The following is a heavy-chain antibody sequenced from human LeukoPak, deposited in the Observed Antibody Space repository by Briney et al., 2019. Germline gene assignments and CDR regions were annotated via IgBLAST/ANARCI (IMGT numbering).Heavy chain of an antibody. CDR3: AKDRDWSSTSCHAPFDY. V-gene: IGHV3-23*01. Sequence: GGSLRLSCAASGFTFSSYAMSWVRQAPGKGLEWVSAISGSGGSTYYADSVKGRFTISRDNSKNTLYLQMNSLRAEDTAVYYCAKDRDWSSTSCHAPFDYWGQGTLVTVSS. D-gene: IGHD2-2*01. CDR1: GFTFSSYA. J-gene: IGHJ4*02. CDR2: ISGSGGST.